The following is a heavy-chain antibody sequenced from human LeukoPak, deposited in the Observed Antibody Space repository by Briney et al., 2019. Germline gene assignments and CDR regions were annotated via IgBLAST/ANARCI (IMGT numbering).Heavy chain of an antibody. CDR2: ISSSGSTI. D-gene: IGHD3-10*01. J-gene: IGHJ4*02. Sequence: GGSLRLSCAASGFTFSDYYMSWIRQSPGKGLEWVSYISSSGSTIYYADSVKGRFTISRDNAKNSLYLQMSSLRAEDTAVYYCARDLDNYYGSGSYGYWGQGTLVTVSS. CDR3: ARDLDNYYGSGSYGY. CDR1: GFTFSDYY. V-gene: IGHV3-11*01.